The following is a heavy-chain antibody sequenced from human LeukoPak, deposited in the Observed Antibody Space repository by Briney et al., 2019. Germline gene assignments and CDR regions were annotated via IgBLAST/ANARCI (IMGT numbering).Heavy chain of an antibody. CDR1: GASTSSHY. J-gene: IGHJ4*02. D-gene: IGHD1-26*01. Sequence: ASETLSLTCTVSGASTSSHYWSWIRQPPGKGLEWIGYISYSGSTNYNPSLKSRVTMSVDTSRNQFSLRLSSLTAADTAVYYCARRPHSGSLDFWGQGFLVTVSS. V-gene: IGHV4-59*08. CDR3: ARRPHSGSLDF. CDR2: ISYSGST.